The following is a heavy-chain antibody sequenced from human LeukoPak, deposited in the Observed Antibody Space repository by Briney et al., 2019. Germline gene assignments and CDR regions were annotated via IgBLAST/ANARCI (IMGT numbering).Heavy chain of an antibody. CDR2: LCVYNGNP. CDR3: ARDEPPRSLLWFGEFPHYYGMDV. Sequence: ASVKVSCMASVYTFTSYGISWVRPAPGQGLGWMGWLCVYNGNPNNAQKPQGRVTMTTDTSTSTAYMELRSLRSDDTAVYYCARDEPPRSLLWFGEFPHYYGMDVWGQGTTVTVSS. CDR1: VYTFTSYG. D-gene: IGHD3-10*01. J-gene: IGHJ6*02. V-gene: IGHV1-18*01.